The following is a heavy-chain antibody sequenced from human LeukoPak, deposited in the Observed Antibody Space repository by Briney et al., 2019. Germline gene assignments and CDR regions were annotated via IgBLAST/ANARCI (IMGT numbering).Heavy chain of an antibody. CDR1: GFSVSSNF. J-gene: IGHJ6*02. Sequence: GGSLRLSCAASGFSVSSNFMSWVRQAPGKGLEGGSIIYSGGSTYYADSVKGRFTISRDNSKNTLYLQMNSLRAEDTAVYYCARESTSHYNYGMDVWGQGTTVTVAS. CDR2: IYSGGST. CDR3: ARESTSHYNYGMDV. V-gene: IGHV3-66*01.